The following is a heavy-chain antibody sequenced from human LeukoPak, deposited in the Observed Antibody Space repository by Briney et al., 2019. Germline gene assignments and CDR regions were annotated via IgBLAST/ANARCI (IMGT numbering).Heavy chain of an antibody. Sequence: SETLSLTCTVSGGSISSYYWSWIRQPPGKGLEWIGYIYYSGSTNYNPSLKSRVTISVDTSKNQFSLKLSSVTAAGTAVYYCARFQRVVNVWFDPWGQGTLVTVSS. V-gene: IGHV4-59*01. D-gene: IGHD2-15*01. CDR1: GGSISSYY. CDR2: IYYSGST. CDR3: ARFQRVVNVWFDP. J-gene: IGHJ5*02.